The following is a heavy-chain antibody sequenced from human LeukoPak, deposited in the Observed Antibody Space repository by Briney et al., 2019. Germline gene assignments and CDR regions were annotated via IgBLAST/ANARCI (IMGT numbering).Heavy chain of an antibody. D-gene: IGHD5-18*01. CDR3: AKDGPGYSYGKRYDY. J-gene: IGHJ4*02. Sequence: GGSLRLSCAASGFTFSSYAMSWVRQAPGKGLEWVSAISGSGGSTYYADSVKGRSTISRDNSKNTLYLQMNSLRAEDTAVYYCAKDGPGYSYGKRYDYWGQGTLVTVSS. CDR2: ISGSGGST. CDR1: GFTFSSYA. V-gene: IGHV3-23*01.